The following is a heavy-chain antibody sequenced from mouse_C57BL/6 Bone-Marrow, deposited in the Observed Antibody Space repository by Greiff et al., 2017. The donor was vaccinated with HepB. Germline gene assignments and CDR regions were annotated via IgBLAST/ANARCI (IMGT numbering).Heavy chain of an antibody. CDR2: ISSGGSYT. CDR3: ATDCYYGSSWFAY. D-gene: IGHD1-1*01. J-gene: IGHJ3*01. Sequence: EVQLVESGGDLVKPGGSLKLSCAASGFTFSSYGMSWVRQTPDKRLEWVATISSGGSYTYYPDSVTGRFTISRNNAKNTLYLQMSSLKSEDTAMYYCATDCYYGSSWFAYWGQGTLVTVSA. CDR1: GFTFSSYG. V-gene: IGHV5-6*01.